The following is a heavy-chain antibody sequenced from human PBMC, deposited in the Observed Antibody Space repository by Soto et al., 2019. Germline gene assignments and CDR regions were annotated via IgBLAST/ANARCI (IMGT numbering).Heavy chain of an antibody. J-gene: IGHJ3*02. D-gene: IGHD2-2*03. CDR2: FYPGDSTS. Sequence: PGESLKISCKTSGYSFISYLVAWVRQKPGKGLEWMGTFYPGDSTSTYSPSFQGQVTISVDKSISTAYLHLSSLKASDTAMYYCARTIGYCRNNDCSWTFGIWGQGTTVTVSS. CDR1: GYSFISYL. CDR3: ARTIGYCRNNDCSWTFGI. V-gene: IGHV5-51*01.